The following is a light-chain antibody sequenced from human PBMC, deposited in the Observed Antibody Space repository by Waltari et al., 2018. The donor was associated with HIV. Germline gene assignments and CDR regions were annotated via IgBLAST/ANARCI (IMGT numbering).Light chain of an antibody. V-gene: IGLV1-51*02. CDR3: GTWDNNLSTYV. J-gene: IGLJ1*01. Sequence: QSVLTQSSSISAAPGQAITISCSGSTSNIAKNYVSWYRHHPEPAPELLIYENEKRPAGIPDRFSGSKAGTSASLAITGLQTGDEAEYFCGTWDNNLSTYVVANGTEVSVL. CDR2: ENE. CDR1: TSNIAKNY.